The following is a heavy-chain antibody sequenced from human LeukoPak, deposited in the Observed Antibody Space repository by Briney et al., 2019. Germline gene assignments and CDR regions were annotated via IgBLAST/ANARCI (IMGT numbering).Heavy chain of an antibody. V-gene: IGHV3-21*01. CDR3: ARERYCSSTSCSYFDY. CDR1: GFTFSSYS. J-gene: IGHJ4*02. D-gene: IGHD2-2*01. CDR2: ISSSSSYI. Sequence: GGSLRLSCAASGFTFSSYSMNWVRQAPGKGLEWVSSISSSSSYIYYADSVKGRFTISRDNAKNSLYLQMNSLRAEDTAVYYCARERYCSSTSCSYFDYWGQGTLVTVS.